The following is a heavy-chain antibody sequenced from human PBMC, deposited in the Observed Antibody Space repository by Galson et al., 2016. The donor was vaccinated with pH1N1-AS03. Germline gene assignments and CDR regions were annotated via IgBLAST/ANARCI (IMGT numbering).Heavy chain of an antibody. CDR2: IDTDGTSA. J-gene: IGHJ3*01. V-gene: IGHV3-74*03. Sequence: SLRLSCAASGFAFNKFWMHWVRQAPGKGLEWVSQIDTDGTSATYADSVKGRFTTSRDNAKSTLYLQMNSLRDEDTAVYYCASDGVFDHKSAFDFWGQGTMVTVSS. CDR3: ASDGVFDHKSAFDF. CDR1: GFAFNKFW. D-gene: IGHD3-9*01.